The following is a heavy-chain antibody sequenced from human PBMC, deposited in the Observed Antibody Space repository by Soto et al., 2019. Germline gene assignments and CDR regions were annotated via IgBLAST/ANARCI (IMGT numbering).Heavy chain of an antibody. J-gene: IGHJ6*02. Sequence: SETLSLTCAVSGGSLSNYYWSWIRQPPGKGLEWIGEIYHSGGTNYNPSLKSRVTISVDTPKNQFSLKLSSVTAADTAVYYCAREPGSYYYGSGSLDVWGQGTTVTVS. CDR2: IYHSGGT. V-gene: IGHV4-34*01. CDR1: GGSLSNYY. D-gene: IGHD3-10*01. CDR3: AREPGSYYYGSGSLDV.